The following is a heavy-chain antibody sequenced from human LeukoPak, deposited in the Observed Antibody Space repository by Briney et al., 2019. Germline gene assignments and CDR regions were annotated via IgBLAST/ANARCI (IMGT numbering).Heavy chain of an antibody. Sequence: GGSLRLSCEVSGFTFSTYAMSWVRQAPGKGLEWVSAISGSGGSTYYADSVKGRFTISRDNSKNTLYLQMNSLRAEDTAVYYCAKDPSIAAAGTKLVWFDPWGQGTLVTVSS. CDR3: AKDPSIAAAGTKLVWFDP. CDR2: ISGSGGST. J-gene: IGHJ5*02. CDR1: GFTFSTYA. V-gene: IGHV3-23*01. D-gene: IGHD6-13*01.